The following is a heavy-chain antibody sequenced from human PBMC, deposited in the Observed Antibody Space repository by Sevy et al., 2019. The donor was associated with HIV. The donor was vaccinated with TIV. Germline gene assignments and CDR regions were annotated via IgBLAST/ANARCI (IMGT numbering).Heavy chain of an antibody. CDR1: GDSISSGGYS. Sequence: SETLSLTCAVSGDSISSGGYSWSWIRQPPGKGLEWIGYTYHTGSTYYNPSLKSRVTISVDRSKNQFSLKLSSVTAADTAVYYCARGGYDSSGYYGGEYFQHWGQGTLVTVSS. CDR3: ARGGYDSSGYYGGEYFQH. CDR2: TYHTGST. V-gene: IGHV4-30-2*01. J-gene: IGHJ1*01. D-gene: IGHD3-22*01.